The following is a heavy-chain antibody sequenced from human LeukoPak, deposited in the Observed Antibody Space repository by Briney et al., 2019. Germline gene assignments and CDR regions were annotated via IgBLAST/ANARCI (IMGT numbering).Heavy chain of an antibody. V-gene: IGHV3-64*01. CDR2: ISSNGGST. D-gene: IGHD3-22*01. J-gene: IGHJ4*02. CDR1: GFTFSSYA. Sequence: GGSLRLSCAASGFTFSSYAVHWVRQAPGKGLEYVSAISSNGGSTYYANSVKGRFTISRDNSKNTLYLQMGSLRAEDMAVYYCARGSRNYYDSSGYYYYWGQGTLVTVSS. CDR3: ARGSRNYYDSSGYYYY.